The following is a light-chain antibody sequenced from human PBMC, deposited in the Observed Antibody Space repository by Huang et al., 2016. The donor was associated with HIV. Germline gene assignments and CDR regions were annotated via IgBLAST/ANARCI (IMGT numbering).Light chain of an antibody. V-gene: IGKV3-15*01. Sequence: EIVMTQSPGTLSVSPGERATLSCRASQSVRSNLAWYQQKPGQAPRLLIYDASTRATGVPARLSGSGSGTQFTLSISSLQSEDFAVYYCQQYDNWPPFTFGPGTKVDIK. CDR3: QQYDNWPPFT. CDR2: DAS. CDR1: QSVRSN. J-gene: IGKJ3*01.